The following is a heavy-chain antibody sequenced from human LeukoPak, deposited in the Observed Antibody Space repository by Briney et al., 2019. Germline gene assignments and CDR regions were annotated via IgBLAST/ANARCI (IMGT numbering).Heavy chain of an antibody. Sequence: GSLRLSCAASGFTFSSYWMHWVRQTPGKGRVWVSRIKRDGRTIYADSVKGRFTISRDNAKNTLYLQMNSLRAEDPAVYYCARVEIWGSYRYYYYMDVWGKGTTVTISS. J-gene: IGHJ6*03. D-gene: IGHD1-26*01. CDR1: GFTFSSYW. CDR2: IKRDGRT. V-gene: IGHV3-74*01. CDR3: ARVEIWGSYRYYYYMDV.